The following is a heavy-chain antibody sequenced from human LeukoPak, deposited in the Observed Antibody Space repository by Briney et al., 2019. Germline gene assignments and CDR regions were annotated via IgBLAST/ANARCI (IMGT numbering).Heavy chain of an antibody. D-gene: IGHD1-1*01. CDR3: AKLDWNDGSYYFDY. CDR1: GFNFTYYA. J-gene: IGHJ4*02. CDR2: VSYDGNDG. Sequence: GGSLRLSCIGSGFNFTYYAIYWVRQAPGKGREWVAVVSYDGNDGYYADSVKGRFSISRDNSQNTVTLQTNYLRVEDTAIYYCAKLDWNDGSYYFDYWGQGTLVTVSS. V-gene: IGHV3-30*18.